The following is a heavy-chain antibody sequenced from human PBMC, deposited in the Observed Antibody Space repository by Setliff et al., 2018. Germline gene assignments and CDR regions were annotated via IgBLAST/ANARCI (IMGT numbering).Heavy chain of an antibody. CDR1: GFTFDDYA. CDR3: VRALAYYYMDV. Sequence: PGGSLRLSCAASGFTFDDYAMHWVRQAPGKGLEWVSLISWDGDTTFYADSVRGRFTISRDNSENAVYLQMNSLRAEDTALYYCVRALAYYYMDVWGKGTTVTVSS. J-gene: IGHJ6*03. CDR2: ISWDGDTT. V-gene: IGHV3-43D*03. D-gene: IGHD1-26*01.